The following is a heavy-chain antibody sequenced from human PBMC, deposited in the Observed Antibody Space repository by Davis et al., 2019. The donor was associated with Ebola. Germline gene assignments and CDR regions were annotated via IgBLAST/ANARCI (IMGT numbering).Heavy chain of an antibody. CDR1: GFTFSDYY. V-gene: IGHV3-11*05. D-gene: IGHD1-26*01. CDR2: ISSSSSYT. CDR3: ARGEAVGATTLVYYYYGMDV. J-gene: IGHJ6*04. Sequence: PGGSLRLSCAASGFTFSDYYMSWIRQAPGKGLEWVSYISSSSSYTNYADSVKGRFTISRDDAKNSLYLQMNSLRAEETAVYYCARGEAVGATTLVYYYYGMDVWGKGTTVTVSS.